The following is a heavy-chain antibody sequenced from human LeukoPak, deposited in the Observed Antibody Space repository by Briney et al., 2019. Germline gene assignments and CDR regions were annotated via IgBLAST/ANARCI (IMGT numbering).Heavy chain of an antibody. CDR1: GYSFTTYW. CDR3: ARTTTLSRAFDT. Sequence: GESLKISCKGSGYSFTTYWIGWVRQMPGRGLEWMGIIYPDDSDTRYSPSFQGQVTISADKSITTAYLQWSSLKSSDTAFYYCARTTTLSRAFDTWGQGTLVTVSS. CDR2: IYPDDSDT. D-gene: IGHD1-14*01. V-gene: IGHV5-51*01. J-gene: IGHJ5*02.